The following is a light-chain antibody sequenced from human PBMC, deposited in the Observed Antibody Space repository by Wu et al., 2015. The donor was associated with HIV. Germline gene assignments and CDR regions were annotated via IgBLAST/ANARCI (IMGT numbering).Light chain of an antibody. Sequence: EIVMTQSPATLSVSPGDGATLSCRASQSLGGNLAWYQQKPGQAPRLLIYDASTRATAIPARFSGSTSGTEYTLTISSLQSEDFAIYYCQQYNYWPTFGGGTKVEIK. J-gene: IGKJ4*01. CDR2: DAS. CDR1: QSLGGN. CDR3: QQYNYWPT. V-gene: IGKV3-15*01.